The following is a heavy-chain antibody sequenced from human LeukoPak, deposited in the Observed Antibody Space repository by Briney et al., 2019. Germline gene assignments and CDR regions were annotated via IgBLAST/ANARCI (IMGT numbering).Heavy chain of an antibody. V-gene: IGHV1-18*01. CDR1: GYIFSTYG. J-gene: IGHJ4*02. CDR2: ISIYNGNT. D-gene: IGHD3-22*01. Sequence: ASVKVSCKTSGYIFSTYGISWVRQAPGQGLEWMGWISIYNGNTNYAQKFQGRVTMTTDTSTSTAYMELSSLRSEDTAVYYCARDPLPNYYDSSGYLEGYWGQGTLVTVSS. CDR3: ARDPLPNYYDSSGYLEGY.